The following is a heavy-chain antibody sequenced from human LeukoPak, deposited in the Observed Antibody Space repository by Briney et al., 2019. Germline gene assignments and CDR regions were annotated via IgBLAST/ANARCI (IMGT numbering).Heavy chain of an antibody. J-gene: IGHJ6*02. CDR3: ACGSYVYYYYGMDV. CDR1: GYSISSGYY. D-gene: IGHD2-2*01. Sequence: PSETLSLTCTVSGYSISSGYYWGWIRQPPGKGLEWIGSIYHSGSTYYNPSLKSRVTISVDTSKNQFSLKLSSVTAADTAVYYCACGSYVYYYYGMDVWGQGTTVTVSS. CDR2: IYHSGST. V-gene: IGHV4-38-2*02.